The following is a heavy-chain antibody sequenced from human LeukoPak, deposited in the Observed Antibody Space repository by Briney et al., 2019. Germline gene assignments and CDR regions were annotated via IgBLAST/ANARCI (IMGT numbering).Heavy chain of an antibody. J-gene: IGHJ6*03. V-gene: IGHV4-34*01. CDR2: ISHGGST. CDR1: GGSFSGYY. Sequence: PSETLSLTCAVYGGSFSGYYWSWIRQPPGKGLEWIGEISHGGSTNYNPSLKSRVTISVDTSKNQFSLKLSSVTAADTAVYYCARGYCSSTSCYYYYYYMDVWGKGTTVTVSS. D-gene: IGHD2-2*01. CDR3: ARGYCSSTSCYYYYYYMDV.